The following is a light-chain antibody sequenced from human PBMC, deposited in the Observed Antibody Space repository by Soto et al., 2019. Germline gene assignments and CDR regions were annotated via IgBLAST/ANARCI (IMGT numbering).Light chain of an antibody. V-gene: IGLV2-8*01. J-gene: IGLJ1*01. Sequence: QSALTQPPSASGSPGQSVTISCTGTSSDVGGYNYVSWYQQHPGKVPKLMVYEFNKRPSGVPDRFSGSKSGNTASLTVSGLPAEDEADYYCTSYAGGNNVFGTGTKLTVL. CDR2: EFN. CDR3: TSYAGGNNV. CDR1: SSDVGGYNY.